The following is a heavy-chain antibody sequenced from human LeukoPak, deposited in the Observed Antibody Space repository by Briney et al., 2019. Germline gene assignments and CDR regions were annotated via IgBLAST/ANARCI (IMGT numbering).Heavy chain of an antibody. CDR3: ARGTGAPGFGF. V-gene: IGHV6-1*01. Sequence: SQTLSLTCAISGDSVSNSSAAWNWIRQSPSRGLEWLGRTFYRSKWGTNYALSVKSRITINADTFKNQISPQLNSVTPEDSAIYCARGTGAPGFGFWGQGTLVTVSS. D-gene: IGHD1-26*01. CDR2: TFYRSKWGT. CDR1: GDSVSNSSAA. J-gene: IGHJ4*02.